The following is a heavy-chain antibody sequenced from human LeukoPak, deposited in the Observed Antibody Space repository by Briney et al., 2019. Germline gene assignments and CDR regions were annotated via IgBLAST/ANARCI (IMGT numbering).Heavy chain of an antibody. CDR3: ARDQGSKGFDP. J-gene: IGHJ5*02. D-gene: IGHD2-15*01. Sequence: SETLSLTCTVSGGSISSYYLSWIRQPRGKGLEWIGYIYYSGSTNYNPSLKSRVTISVDTSQNQFSLKLSSVTAADTAVYYCARDQGSKGFDPWGQRTLVTVS. CDR2: IYYSGST. CDR1: GGSISSYY. V-gene: IGHV4-59*01.